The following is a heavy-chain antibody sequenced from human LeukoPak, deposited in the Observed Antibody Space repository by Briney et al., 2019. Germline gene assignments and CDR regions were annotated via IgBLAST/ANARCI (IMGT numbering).Heavy chain of an antibody. V-gene: IGHV4-59*01. CDR2: ISNSGRP. J-gene: IGHJ4*02. D-gene: IGHD5-24*01. CDR1: GFTFSSYS. CDR3: ARGGPDVEMATTIDY. Sequence: GSLRLSCAASGFTFSSYSMNWVRQPPGKGLEWIGYISNSGRPNFNPSLKSRVTISGDTSKSQFSLKLSFVTAADTAVYYCARGGPDVEMATTIDYWGQGTLVTVSS.